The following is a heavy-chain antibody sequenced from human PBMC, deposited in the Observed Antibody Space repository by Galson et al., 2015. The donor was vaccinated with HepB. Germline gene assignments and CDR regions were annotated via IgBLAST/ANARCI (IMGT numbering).Heavy chain of an antibody. CDR2: IRGSGGST. Sequence: SLRLSCAASGFTFSSYAMSWVRQAPGKGLEWVSAIRGSGGSTYYADSVKGRFTISRDNSKNTLYLQMNSLRAEDTAVYYCARDSAVTYSSRGGPVLLDYWGQGTLVTVSS. CDR1: GFTFSSYA. D-gene: IGHD6-13*01. J-gene: IGHJ4*02. V-gene: IGHV3-23*01. CDR3: ARDSAVTYSSRGGPVLLDY.